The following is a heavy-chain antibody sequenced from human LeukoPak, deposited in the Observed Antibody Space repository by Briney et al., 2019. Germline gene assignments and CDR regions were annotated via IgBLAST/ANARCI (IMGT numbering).Heavy chain of an antibody. CDR2: ISSSGSTI. J-gene: IGHJ6*02. D-gene: IGHD2-2*01. V-gene: IGHV3-11*01. CDR3: ARETLEGDCSSTCCYEYYYYYYGMDV. Sequence: GGSLRLSCAASGFTFSDYYMGWIRQAPGKGLEWVSYISSSGSTIYYADSVKGRFTISRDNAKNSLYLQMNSLRAEDTAVYYCARETLEGDCSSTCCYEYYYYYYGMDVWGQGTTVTVSS. CDR1: GFTFSDYY.